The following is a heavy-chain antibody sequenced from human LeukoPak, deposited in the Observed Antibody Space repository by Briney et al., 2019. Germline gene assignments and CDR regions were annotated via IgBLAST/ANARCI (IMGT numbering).Heavy chain of an antibody. CDR3: ARDRYSGSYSDY. V-gene: IGHV3-23*01. D-gene: IGHD1-26*01. CDR2: ISGSGDST. CDR1: GFTFSSYA. J-gene: IGHJ4*02. Sequence: QSGGSLRLPCAASGFTFSSYAMSWVRQAPGKGLEWASAISGSGDSTYYGDSVKGRFTISRDNSKNTLYLQMNSLRTEDTAVYYCARDRYSGSYSDYWGQGTLVTVSS.